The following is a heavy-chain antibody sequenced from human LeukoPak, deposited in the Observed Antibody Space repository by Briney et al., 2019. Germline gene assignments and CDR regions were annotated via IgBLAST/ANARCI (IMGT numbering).Heavy chain of an antibody. Sequence: SETLSLTCTVSGGSISSYYWSWIRQPAGKGLELIGRIYTSGSTNYNPSLKSRVTMSVDTSKNQLSLKLSSVTAADTAVYYCARGAQYNWFDPWGQGTLVTVSS. CDR3: ARGAQYNWFDP. J-gene: IGHJ5*02. V-gene: IGHV4-4*07. CDR1: GGSISSYY. CDR2: IYTSGST.